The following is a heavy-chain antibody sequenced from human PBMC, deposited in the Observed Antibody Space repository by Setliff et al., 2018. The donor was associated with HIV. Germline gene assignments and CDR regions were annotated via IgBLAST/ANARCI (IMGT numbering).Heavy chain of an antibody. CDR3: ARGSGGYCSGGSCYFGFGLAL. Sequence: GASVMVSCKASGGTFSSYSITWVRQAPGQGLEWMGGIIPIFNTANYAQKFQGRVTITADESTSTAYMELSSLGSEDTAVYYCARGSGGYCSGGSCYFGFGLALWGQGTTVTVPS. CDR1: GGTFSSYS. V-gene: IGHV1-69*13. J-gene: IGHJ6*02. D-gene: IGHD2-15*01. CDR2: IIPIFNTA.